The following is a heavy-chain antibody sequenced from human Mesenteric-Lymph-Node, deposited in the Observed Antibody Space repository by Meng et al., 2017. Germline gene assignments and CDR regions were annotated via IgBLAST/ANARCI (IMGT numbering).Heavy chain of an antibody. CDR3: ARADKVRFDY. Sequence: VQLQEPGPGLVTPSGTLSLTCAVSGGSISSGNWWSWVRQPPGKGLEWIGKIYHSGTTNYNPSLKSRVTMSVDKSKNQFSLKLSSVTAADTAVYYCARADKVRFDYWGQGTLVTVSS. V-gene: IGHV4-4*02. CDR2: IYHSGTT. J-gene: IGHJ4*02. CDR1: GGSISSGNW.